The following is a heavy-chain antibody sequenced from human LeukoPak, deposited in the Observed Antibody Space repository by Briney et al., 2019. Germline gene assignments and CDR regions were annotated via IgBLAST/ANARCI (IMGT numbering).Heavy chain of an antibody. CDR3: ARDTAMVYYYGMDV. J-gene: IGHJ6*02. V-gene: IGHV4-31*03. D-gene: IGHD5-18*01. CDR2: IYYSGSN. CDR1: GGSISSGGYY. Sequence: SETLSLTCTVSGGSISSGGYYWSWIRQHPGKGLEWIGYIYYSGSNYYNPSLKSRVTISVDTSKNHFSLKLSSVTAADTAVYYCARDTAMVYYYGMDVWGQGTTVTVSS.